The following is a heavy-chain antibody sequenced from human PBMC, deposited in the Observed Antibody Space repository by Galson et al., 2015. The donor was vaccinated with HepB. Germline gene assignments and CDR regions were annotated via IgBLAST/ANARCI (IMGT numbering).Heavy chain of an antibody. J-gene: IGHJ4*02. Sequence: SLRLSCGASGFTFSSYAMHWVRQAPGKGLEWVAVVSYDGSNKYYADSVKGRFTISRDNSRNTLYLQMNSLRAEDTAVYYCARSGRPNTMTPFYYFDYWGQGTLVTVSS. D-gene: IGHD3-22*01. CDR3: ARSGRPNTMTPFYYFDY. CDR2: VSYDGSNK. CDR1: GFTFSSYA. V-gene: IGHV3-30*04.